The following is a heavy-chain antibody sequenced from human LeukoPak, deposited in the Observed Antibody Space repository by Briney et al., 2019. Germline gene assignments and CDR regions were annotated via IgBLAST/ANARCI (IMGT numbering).Heavy chain of an antibody. Sequence: PGGSLRLSCAASGFTFSSYAMHWVRQAPGKGLEWVAVISYDGSNKYYADSVKGRFTISRDNSKNTLYLQRNSLRAEDTAVYYCARDSNLELGFSNYYNGMDVWGQGTTVTVSS. CDR1: GFTFSSYA. D-gene: IGHD1-7*01. CDR3: ARDSNLELGFSNYYNGMDV. V-gene: IGHV3-30*04. J-gene: IGHJ6*02. CDR2: ISYDGSNK.